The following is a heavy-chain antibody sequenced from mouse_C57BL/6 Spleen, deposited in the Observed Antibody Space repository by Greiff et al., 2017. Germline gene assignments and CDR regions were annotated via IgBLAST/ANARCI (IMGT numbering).Heavy chain of an antibody. CDR3: ARVYYYYGSSWNWYFDV. CDR1: GFTFSDYY. CDR2: INYDGSST. J-gene: IGHJ1*03. D-gene: IGHD1-1*01. V-gene: IGHV5-16*01. Sequence: EVQLVESEGGLVQPGSSMKLSCTASGFTFSDYYMAWVRQVPEKGLEWVANINYDGSSTYYLDSLKSRFIISRDNAKNILYLQMSSLKSEDTATYYCARVYYYYGSSWNWYFDVWGTGTTVTVSS.